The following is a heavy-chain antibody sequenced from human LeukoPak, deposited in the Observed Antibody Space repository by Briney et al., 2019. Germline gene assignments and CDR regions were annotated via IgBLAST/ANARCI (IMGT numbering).Heavy chain of an antibody. Sequence: GGSLRLSCAASGFTFDAYAMHWVRQAPGKGLEWVSGISWNGGGMGYAVSVKGRFTISRDNANNSLYLQMNSLRDEDTALYYCAKDITGGRSSPYFDSWGQGTLVTVSS. CDR1: GFTFDAYA. D-gene: IGHD6-6*01. J-gene: IGHJ4*02. CDR3: AKDITGGRSSPYFDS. CDR2: ISWNGGGM. V-gene: IGHV3-9*01.